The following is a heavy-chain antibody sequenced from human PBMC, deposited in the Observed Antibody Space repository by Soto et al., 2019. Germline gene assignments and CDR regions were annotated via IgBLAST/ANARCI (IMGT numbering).Heavy chain of an antibody. CDR3: ATPREYQLRNFDY. CDR2: IIPIFGTA. D-gene: IGHD2-2*01. CDR1: GGTFSSYA. Sequence: QVQLVQSGAEVKKPGSSVKVSCKASGGTFSSYAISWVRQAPGQGLEWMGGIIPIFGTANYAQKFQGRVTITADESTSTVYMELSSLKSEDTAVYYCATPREYQLRNFDYWGQGTLVTVSS. V-gene: IGHV1-69*01. J-gene: IGHJ4*02.